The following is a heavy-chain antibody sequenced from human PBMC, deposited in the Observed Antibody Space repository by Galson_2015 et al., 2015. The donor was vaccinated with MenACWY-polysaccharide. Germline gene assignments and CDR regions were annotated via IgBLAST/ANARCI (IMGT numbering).Heavy chain of an antibody. CDR2: ISGSGGST. J-gene: IGHJ4*02. V-gene: IGHV3-23*01. CDR1: GFTFSSYA. CDR3: ATNLDRYSSGWYGSLWWANFDY. Sequence: SLRLSCAASGFTFSSYAMSWVRQAPGKGLEWVSAISGSGGSTYYADSVKGRFTISRDNSKNTLYLQMNSLRAEDTAVYYCATNLDRYSSGWYGSLWWANFDYWGRGTMVTVSS. D-gene: IGHD6-19*01.